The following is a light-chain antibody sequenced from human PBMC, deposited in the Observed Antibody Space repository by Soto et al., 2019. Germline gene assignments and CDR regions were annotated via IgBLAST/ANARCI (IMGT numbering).Light chain of an antibody. J-gene: IGLJ1*01. V-gene: IGLV2-14*01. CDR1: SIDVGGYNY. CDR3: SSYTSSSIDYV. CDR2: EVS. Sequence: QSALTQRASVSGSPGQSITISCTGTSIDVGGYNYVSWYQQHPGKAPKLMIYEVSTRPSGVSNRFSGSKSGNTASLTISGLQAEDEADYYCSSYTSSSIDYVFGTGTKLTVL.